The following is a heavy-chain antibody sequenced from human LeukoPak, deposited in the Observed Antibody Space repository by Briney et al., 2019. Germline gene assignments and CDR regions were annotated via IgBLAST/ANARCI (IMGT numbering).Heavy chain of an antibody. CDR3: ARDRHDILTGYYPFDY. Sequence: GRSLRLSCAASGFTFSSYAMHWVRQAPGKGLEWVAVISYDGSNEYYADSVKGRFTISRDNSKNTLYLQMNSLRAEDTAVYYCARDRHDILTGYYPFDYWGQGTLVTVSS. J-gene: IGHJ4*02. D-gene: IGHD3-9*01. V-gene: IGHV3-30-3*01. CDR2: ISYDGSNE. CDR1: GFTFSSYA.